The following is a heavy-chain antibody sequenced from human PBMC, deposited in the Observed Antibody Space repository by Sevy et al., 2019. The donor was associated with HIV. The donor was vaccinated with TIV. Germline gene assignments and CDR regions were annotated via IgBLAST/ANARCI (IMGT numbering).Heavy chain of an antibody. CDR2: ISAYNGNT. Sequence: ASVKVSCKASGYTFTSYGISWVRQAPGQGLEWMGWISAYNGNTNYAQKLKGRVTMTTEKSTSTAYMELRSLRSDDTAMYYCIRRYGSSSGFYYYYGMDVLGQETTVTVSS. CDR3: IRRYGSSSGFYYYYGMDV. CDR1: GYTFTSYG. V-gene: IGHV1-18*04. J-gene: IGHJ6*02. D-gene: IGHD6-6*01.